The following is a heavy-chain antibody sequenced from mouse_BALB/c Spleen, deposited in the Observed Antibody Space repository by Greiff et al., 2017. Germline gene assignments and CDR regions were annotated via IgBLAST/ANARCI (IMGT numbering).Heavy chain of an antibody. Sequence: QVQLQQPGAELVKPGASVKLSCKASGYTFTSYWMHWVKQRPGQGLEWIGEINPSNGRTNYNEKFKSKATLTVDKSSSTAYMQLSSLTSEDSAVYYCATWDEDSFDYWGQGTTLTVSS. D-gene: IGHD4-1*01. J-gene: IGHJ2*01. CDR1: GYTFTSYW. V-gene: IGHV1S81*02. CDR2: INPSNGRT. CDR3: ATWDEDSFDY.